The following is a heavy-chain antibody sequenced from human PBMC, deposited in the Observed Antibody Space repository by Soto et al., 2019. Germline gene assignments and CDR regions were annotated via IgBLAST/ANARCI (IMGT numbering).Heavy chain of an antibody. J-gene: IGHJ5*02. CDR1: GFTFSSYA. Sequence: GGSLRLSCAASGFTFSSYAMHWVRQAPGKGLEWVAVISYDGSNKYYADSVKGRFTISRDNSKNTLYLQMNSLRAEDTAVYYCARDQVRGYCSSTSCYNNWFDPWGQGTLVTVSS. D-gene: IGHD2-2*01. V-gene: IGHV3-30-3*01. CDR3: ARDQVRGYCSSTSCYNNWFDP. CDR2: ISYDGSNK.